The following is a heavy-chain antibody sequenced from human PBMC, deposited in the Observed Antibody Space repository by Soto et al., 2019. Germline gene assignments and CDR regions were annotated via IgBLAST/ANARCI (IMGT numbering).Heavy chain of an antibody. D-gene: IGHD3-9*01. V-gene: IGHV1-18*01. CDR3: ARLLTEGATFREDAFER. CDR2: ISTYNGKT. J-gene: IGHJ3*01. Sequence: GASVKVSCKPSGYTFTSHGLSWVRQAPGQGLEWMGWISTYNGKTDYAQKFQGRVTMTADTRTTTGYMELRSLRSDDTAVYYCARLLTEGATFREDAFERWGQGTEVTVSS. CDR1: GYTFTSHG.